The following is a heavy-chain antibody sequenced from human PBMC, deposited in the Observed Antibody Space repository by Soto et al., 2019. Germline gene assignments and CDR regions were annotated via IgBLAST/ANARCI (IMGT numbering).Heavy chain of an antibody. CDR3: AKDEVVVWGYCSSTSCYTLDY. V-gene: IGHV3-23*01. J-gene: IGHJ4*02. D-gene: IGHD2-2*02. CDR2: ISGSGGST. Sequence: GGSLRLSCAASGFTFSSYAMSWVRQAPGKGLEWVSAISGSGGSTYYADSVKGRFTISRDNSKNTPYLQMNSLRAEDTAVYYCAKDEVVVWGYCSSTSCYTLDYWGQGTLVTVSS. CDR1: GFTFSSYA.